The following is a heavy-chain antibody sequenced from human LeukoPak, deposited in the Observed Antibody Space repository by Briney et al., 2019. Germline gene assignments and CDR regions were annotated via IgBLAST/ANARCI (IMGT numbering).Heavy chain of an antibody. CDR1: GGSISSSSYY. J-gene: IGHJ4*02. CDR2: IYYSGGT. CDR3: AREGSSGWSSFDY. D-gene: IGHD6-19*01. Sequence: PSETLSLTCTVSGGSISSSSYYWGWIRQPPGKGLEWIGSIYYSGGTYYNPSLKSRVTISVDTSKNQFSLKLSSVTAADTAVYYCAREGSSGWSSFDYWGQGTLVTVSS. V-gene: IGHV4-39*07.